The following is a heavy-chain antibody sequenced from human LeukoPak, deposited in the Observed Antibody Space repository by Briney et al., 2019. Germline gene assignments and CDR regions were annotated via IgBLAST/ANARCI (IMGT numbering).Heavy chain of an antibody. V-gene: IGHV3-30-3*01. D-gene: IGHD4-23*01. Sequence: GGSLRLSCAASGFTFSSYAMHWVRQAPGKGLEWVAVISYDGSNKYYADSVKGRFTISRDNSKNTLDLQMNSLRPEDTAVYYCAKDKGWRWELVGNFEYWGQGTLVTVSS. CDR2: ISYDGSNK. CDR3: AKDKGWRWELVGNFEY. CDR1: GFTFSSYA. J-gene: IGHJ4*02.